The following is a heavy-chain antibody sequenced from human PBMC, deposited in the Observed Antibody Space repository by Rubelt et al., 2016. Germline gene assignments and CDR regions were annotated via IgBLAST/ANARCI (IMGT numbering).Heavy chain of an antibody. CDR2: IIPIFGTA. CDR3: AREQQLVGGWFDP. J-gene: IGHJ5*02. V-gene: IGHV1-69*13. D-gene: IGHD6-13*01. CDR1: GGTFSSYA. Sequence: QVQLVQSGAEVKKPGASVKVSCKASGGTFSSYAISWVRQAPGQGLEWMGGIIPIFGTANYAQKFKGGVTITADESTSTAYMELSSLRSEDTAVYYCAREQQLVGGWFDPWGQGTLVTVSS.